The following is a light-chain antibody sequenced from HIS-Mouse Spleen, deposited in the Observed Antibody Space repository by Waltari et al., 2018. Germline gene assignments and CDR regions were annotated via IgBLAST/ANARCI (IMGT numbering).Light chain of an antibody. CDR2: DAS. CDR1: QDISNY. Sequence: DIQMTQSPSSLSASVGDRVTITCQASQDISNYLNWYQQKPGKAPKLLIYDASNLETGVPSRFSGSGSGTDFTFTISSLQPEDIATYYCQQYDNLPRYIVTLGPGTKVDIK. CDR3: QQYDNLPRYIVT. V-gene: IGKV1-33*01. J-gene: IGKJ3*01.